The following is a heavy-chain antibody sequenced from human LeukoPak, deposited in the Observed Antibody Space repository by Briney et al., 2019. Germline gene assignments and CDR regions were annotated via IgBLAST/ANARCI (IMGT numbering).Heavy chain of an antibody. J-gene: IGHJ4*02. V-gene: IGHV4-39*07. Sequence: PSETLSLTCTVSGGSISSSSYYWGWIRQPPGKGLEWIGSIYYSGSTYYNPSLKSRVTISVDTSKNQLSLKLSSVTAADTAVYYCARDDWNYDYIWGSYRYGFDYWGQGTLVTVSS. CDR1: GGSISSSSYY. CDR2: IYYSGST. D-gene: IGHD3-16*02. CDR3: ARDDWNYDYIWGSYRYGFDY.